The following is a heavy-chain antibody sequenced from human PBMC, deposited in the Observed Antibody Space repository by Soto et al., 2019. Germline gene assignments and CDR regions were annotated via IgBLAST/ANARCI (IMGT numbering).Heavy chain of an antibody. CDR2: IWYDGSNK. V-gene: IGHV3-33*01. Sequence: LRLSCAASGFTFSSYGMHWVRQAPGKGLEWVAVIWYDGSNKYYADSVKGRFTISRDNSKNTLYLQMNSLRAEDTAVYYCARDRIAVAGPFDYWGQGTLVTVSS. J-gene: IGHJ4*02. CDR1: GFTFSSYG. D-gene: IGHD6-19*01. CDR3: ARDRIAVAGPFDY.